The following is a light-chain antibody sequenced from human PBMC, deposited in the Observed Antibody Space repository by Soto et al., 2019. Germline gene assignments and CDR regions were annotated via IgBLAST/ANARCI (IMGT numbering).Light chain of an antibody. V-gene: IGLV2-8*01. CDR2: EVV. Sequence: QSALTQPPSASGSPGESVIISCTGTKNDIGVYDFVAWYQHHAGKAPRLIIYEVVQRPSGVPDRFSGSKSGNTASLTVSGLQAADEADYFCKSYAGSNTYVFGRGTKVTVL. CDR3: KSYAGSNTYV. CDR1: KNDIGVYDF. J-gene: IGLJ1*01.